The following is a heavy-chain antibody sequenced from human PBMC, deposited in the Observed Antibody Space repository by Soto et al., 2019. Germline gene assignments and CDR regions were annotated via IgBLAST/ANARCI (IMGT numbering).Heavy chain of an antibody. Sequence: QVHLVQSGAEVRKPGSSVKVSCKASGGTSSTYTISWVRQAPGQGLEWMGRIIAVPGITNYAQSFQGRVTITADKSTSTAYMELSSLRSEDTAVYYCAREEGTVTYDYWGQGTLVTVSS. CDR3: AREEGTVTYDY. CDR2: IIAVPGIT. D-gene: IGHD4-17*01. J-gene: IGHJ4*02. CDR1: GGTSSTYT. V-gene: IGHV1-69*08.